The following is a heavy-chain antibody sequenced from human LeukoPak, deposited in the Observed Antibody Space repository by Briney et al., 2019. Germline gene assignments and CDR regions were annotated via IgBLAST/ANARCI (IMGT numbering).Heavy chain of an antibody. CDR1: GFTFSSYG. Sequence: GGSLRLSCAASGFTFSSYGMHWVRQAPGKGLEWVAVISYDGSNKYYADSVKGRFTISRDNSKNTLYLRMNSLRAEDTAVYYCASPGDYYDSSGPYYFDYWGQGTLVTVSS. V-gene: IGHV3-30*03. CDR3: ASPGDYYDSSGPYYFDY. J-gene: IGHJ4*02. D-gene: IGHD3-22*01. CDR2: ISYDGSNK.